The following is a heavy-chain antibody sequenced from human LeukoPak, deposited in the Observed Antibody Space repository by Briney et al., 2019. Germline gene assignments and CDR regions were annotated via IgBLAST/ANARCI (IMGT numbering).Heavy chain of an antibody. Sequence: GGSLRLSCATSGFTVSRYWMSWVRQAPGKGLEWVSAISGSGGSTYHPGSVKGRFTISRDNSKNTLYVQINSLRAEDTAVYYCAKTLVGATSGPDYYFDSWGQGTLVTVSS. CDR1: GFTVSRYW. V-gene: IGHV3-23*01. CDR2: ISGSGGST. CDR3: AKTLVGATSGPDYYFDS. J-gene: IGHJ4*02. D-gene: IGHD1-26*01.